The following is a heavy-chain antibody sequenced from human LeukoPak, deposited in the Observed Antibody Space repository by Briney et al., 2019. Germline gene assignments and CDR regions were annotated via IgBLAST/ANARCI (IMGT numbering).Heavy chain of an antibody. J-gene: IGHJ2*01. CDR2: ISAYNGNT. CDR1: GYTFTSYG. V-gene: IGHV1-18*01. CDR3: ARYYDSSGYPGYWYFDL. Sequence: GASVKVSCKASGYTFTSYGISWVRQAPGQGLEWMGWISAYNGNTNYAQKLQGGVTMTTDTSTSTAYMELRSLRSDDTAVYYCARYYDSSGYPGYWYFDLWGRGTLVTVSS. D-gene: IGHD3-22*01.